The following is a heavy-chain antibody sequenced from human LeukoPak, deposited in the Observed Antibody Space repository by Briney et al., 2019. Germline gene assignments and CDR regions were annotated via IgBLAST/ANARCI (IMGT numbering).Heavy chain of an antibody. CDR2: ISSSSSYI. CDR1: GFTFSSHA. J-gene: IGHJ4*02. D-gene: IGHD3-3*01. V-gene: IGHV3-21*01. Sequence: GGSLRLSCAASGFTFSSHAMSWVRQAPGKGLEWVSSISSSSSYIYYADSVKGRFTISRDNAKNSLYLQMNSLRAEDTAVYYCARDRYDFFYYFDYWGQGTLVTVSS. CDR3: ARDRYDFFYYFDY.